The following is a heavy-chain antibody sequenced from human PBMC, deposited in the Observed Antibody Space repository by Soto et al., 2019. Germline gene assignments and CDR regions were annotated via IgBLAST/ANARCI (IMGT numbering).Heavy chain of an antibody. Sequence: EVQLLESGGGLVQPGGSLRLSCAASGFTFSSYAMSWVRQAPGKGLEWVSSISGSGDTIYYADFVKGRFTISRDNSKNTLYLQMNSLRAEHTALYYCAKGPGSYSDFDYCGQGTVVSVSS. CDR2: ISGSGDTI. J-gene: IGHJ4*02. CDR3: AKGPGSYSDFDY. V-gene: IGHV3-23*01. D-gene: IGHD1-26*01. CDR1: GFTFSSYA.